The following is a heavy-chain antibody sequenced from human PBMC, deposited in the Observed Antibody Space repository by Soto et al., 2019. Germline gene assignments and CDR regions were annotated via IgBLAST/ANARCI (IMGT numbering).Heavy chain of an antibody. CDR1: GGTFSSYA. Sequence: ASVKVSCNASGGTFSSYAISWVRQAPGQGLDWMGGIIPIFGTANYAQKFQGRVTITADESTSTDYMELSSLRSEDTAVYYCARGTSSSWKNLDYGGNSGAFDICGQGTMVTVSS. CDR2: IIPIFGTA. CDR3: ARGTSSSWKNLDYGGNSGAFDI. J-gene: IGHJ3*02. D-gene: IGHD6-13*01. V-gene: IGHV1-69*13.